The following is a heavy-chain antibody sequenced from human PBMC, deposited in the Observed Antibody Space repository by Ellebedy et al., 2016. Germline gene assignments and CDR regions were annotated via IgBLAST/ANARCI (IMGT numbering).Heavy chain of an antibody. Sequence: ASVKVSCKASGGTFSSYAVSWVRQAPGQGLQWMGRIIPFLNITNCAQKFQDRVTITADKSTTTAYMELSSLRSEDTAVYFCARHSVEMTTITPFDYWGQGTLVTVSS. V-gene: IGHV1-69*04. CDR1: GGTFSSYA. J-gene: IGHJ4*02. CDR3: ARHSVEMTTITPFDY. CDR2: IIPFLNIT. D-gene: IGHD5-24*01.